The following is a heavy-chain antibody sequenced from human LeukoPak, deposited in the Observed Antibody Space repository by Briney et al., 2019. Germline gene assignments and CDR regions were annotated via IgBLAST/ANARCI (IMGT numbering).Heavy chain of an antibody. Sequence: ASVKVSCKASGYTFTSYYIHWVRQAPGQGLEWVGWMYPKNGGTNYAQNFQGRVTLTRDTSITTAYMELSSLNSDDTALYYCVRENWYYDYWGQGTLVTVSS. CDR2: MYPKNGGT. D-gene: IGHD1-1*01. CDR1: GYTFTSYY. J-gene: IGHJ4*02. CDR3: VRENWYYDY. V-gene: IGHV1-2*02.